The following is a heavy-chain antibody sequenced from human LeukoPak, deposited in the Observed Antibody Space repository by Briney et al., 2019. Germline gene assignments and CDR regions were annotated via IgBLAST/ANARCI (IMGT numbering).Heavy chain of an antibody. J-gene: IGHJ4*02. CDR1: GFTFSRYW. CDR2: IKQDGSDK. D-gene: IGHD3-16*02. CDR3: AKGYDYVWGSYRTLFDY. V-gene: IGHV3-7*03. Sequence: GGSLRLSCAASGFTFSRYWMSWVRQTPEKGLECVANIKQDGSDKFYVDSVRGRFTISRDNAKNSLYLQMNSLRAEDTALYYCAKGYDYVWGSYRTLFDYWGQGTLVTVSS.